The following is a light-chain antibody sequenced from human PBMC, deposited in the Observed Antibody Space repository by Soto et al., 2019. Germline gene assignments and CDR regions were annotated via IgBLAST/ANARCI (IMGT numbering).Light chain of an antibody. V-gene: IGLV1-40*01. J-gene: IGLJ1*01. CDR2: TNS. CDR3: AAWDDALSGYV. Sequence: QSVLTQPPSVSGAPGQRVTISCTGSSSNIGAGYDVHWYQQLPGTAPKLLIYTNSNRPSGVPGRFSGSKSGTSASLDIRGLRSEDEADYYCAAWDDALSGYVFGAGTKVTVL. CDR1: SSNIGAGYD.